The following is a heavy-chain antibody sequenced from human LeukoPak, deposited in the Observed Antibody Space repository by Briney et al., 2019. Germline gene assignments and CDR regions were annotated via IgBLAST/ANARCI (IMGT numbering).Heavy chain of an antibody. J-gene: IGHJ4*02. Sequence: GGSLRLSCAASGFYFRDHWMDWVRQAPGKGLGWVGHIKTDGSETYYLDSLKGRISISRDNTNNALYLQMNSLRVEDTAIYYCVKNDGWFHLAQWGQGTLVTVSS. CDR3: VKNDGWFHLAQ. V-gene: IGHV3-7*03. CDR2: IKTDGSET. CDR1: GFYFRDHW. D-gene: IGHD6-19*01.